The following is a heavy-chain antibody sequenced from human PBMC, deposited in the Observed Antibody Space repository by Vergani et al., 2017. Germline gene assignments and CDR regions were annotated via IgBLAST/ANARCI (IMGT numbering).Heavy chain of an antibody. CDR2: ISGSGGST. J-gene: IGHJ3*02. CDR3: AKDIDAFDI. V-gene: IGHV3-23*04. Sequence: EVQLVESGGGLVKPGGSLRLSCAASGFTVSSNYMSWVRQAPGKGLEWVSSISGSGGSTYYADSVKGRFTISRDNSKNTLYLQMNSLRAEDTAVYYCAKDIDAFDIWGQGTMVTVSA. CDR1: GFTVSSNY.